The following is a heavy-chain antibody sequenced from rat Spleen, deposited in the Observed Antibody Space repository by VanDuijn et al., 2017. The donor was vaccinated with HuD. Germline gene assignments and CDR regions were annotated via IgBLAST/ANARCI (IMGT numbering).Heavy chain of an antibody. CDR1: GFLLSNYD. Sequence: QVQLKESGPGLVQPSQTLSLTCTVSGFLLSNYDVIVVRQSPGKGLEWLGGIWGNGNTNSTLPLKSKLSISRDMSKSLVFLKMNSLQTEDTAIYYCTREDWHFDFWGPGTMVTVSS. CDR3: TREDWHFDF. CDR2: IWGNGNT. J-gene: IGHJ1*01. V-gene: IGHV2S54*01.